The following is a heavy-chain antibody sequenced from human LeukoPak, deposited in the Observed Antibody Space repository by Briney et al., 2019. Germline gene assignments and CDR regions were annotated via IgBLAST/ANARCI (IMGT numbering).Heavy chain of an antibody. D-gene: IGHD2-21*02. CDR1: GGSFNSYY. CDR2: IYYSGTT. Sequence: SPSETLSLTCTVSGGSFNSYYWSWIRQRPGKGLEWIGYIYYSGTTDYNPSLNSRVTISVDTSKNHFSLKLSSVTAADTAVYYCARAPAAYCGGDCFYFDYWGQGTLVTVSS. V-gene: IGHV4-59*01. J-gene: IGHJ4*02. CDR3: ARAPAAYCGGDCFYFDY.